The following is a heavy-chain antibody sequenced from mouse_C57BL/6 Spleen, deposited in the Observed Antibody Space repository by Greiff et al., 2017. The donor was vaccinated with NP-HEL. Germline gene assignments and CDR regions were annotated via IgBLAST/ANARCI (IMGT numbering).Heavy chain of an antibody. CDR2: IDPETGGT. CDR1: GYTFTDYE. CDR3: TRETSSIYDGYYGGFWYFDV. Sequence: QVQLQQSGAELVRPGASVTLSCKASGYTFTDYEMHWVKQTPVHGLEWIGAIDPETGGTAYNQTFKGKAILTADKSSSTAYMELRSLTSEDSAVYYCTRETSSIYDGYYGGFWYFDVWGTGTTVTVSS. V-gene: IGHV1-15*01. J-gene: IGHJ1*03. D-gene: IGHD2-3*01.